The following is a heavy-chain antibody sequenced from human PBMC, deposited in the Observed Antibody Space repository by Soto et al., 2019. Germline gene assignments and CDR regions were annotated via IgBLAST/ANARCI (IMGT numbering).Heavy chain of an antibody. D-gene: IGHD2-21*02. Sequence: ASVKVSCKASGGTFSSYAISWVRQAPGQGLEWMGGIIPIFGTANYAQKFQGRVTITADESTSTAYMELSSLRSEDTAVYYCARGVTPANYYYYGMDVWGQGTTVTVSS. CDR2: IIPIFGTA. J-gene: IGHJ6*02. V-gene: IGHV1-69*13. CDR3: ARGVTPANYYYYGMDV. CDR1: GGTFSSYA.